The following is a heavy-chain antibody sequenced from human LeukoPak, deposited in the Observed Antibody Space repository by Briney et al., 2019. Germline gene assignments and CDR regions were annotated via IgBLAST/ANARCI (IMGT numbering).Heavy chain of an antibody. J-gene: IGHJ4*02. CDR1: GGSFSGYY. V-gene: IGHV4-34*01. CDR3: ARIRSHRTRYFDY. Sequence: SETLSLTCAVYGGSFSGYYWSWIRQPPGKGLEWIGEINHSGSTNYNPSLKSRVTISVDTFKNQFSLKLSSVTAADTAVYYCARIRSHRTRYFDYWGQGTLVPVSS. D-gene: IGHD1-1*01. CDR2: INHSGST.